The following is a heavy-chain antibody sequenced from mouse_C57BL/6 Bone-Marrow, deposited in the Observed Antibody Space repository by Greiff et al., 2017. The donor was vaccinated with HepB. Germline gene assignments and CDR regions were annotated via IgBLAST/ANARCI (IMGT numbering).Heavy chain of an antibody. V-gene: IGHV2-5*01. CDR2: IWRGGST. CDR1: GFSLTSYG. D-gene: IGHD2-4*01. CDR3: AKNGDYERVYAMDY. Sequence: VQLQQSGPGLVQPSQRLSITCTVSGFSLTSYGVHWVRQSPGKGLEWLGVIWRGGSTDYNAAFMSRLSITKDNSKSQVFFKMNSLQADDTAIYYCAKNGDYERVYAMDYWGQGTSVTVSS. J-gene: IGHJ4*01.